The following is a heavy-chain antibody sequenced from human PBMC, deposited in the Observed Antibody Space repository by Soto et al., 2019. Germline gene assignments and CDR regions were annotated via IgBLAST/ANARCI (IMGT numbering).Heavy chain of an antibody. J-gene: IGHJ4*02. V-gene: IGHV3-33*01. CDR3: ARAPGTAMAYFDY. Sequence: GGSLRLSCAASGFTFSSYGMHWVRQAPGKGLEWLAIIWYDGSNKDYADSVKGRFTISRDNSDNTLYLQMNGLRAEDTAVYYCARAPGTAMAYFDYWGQGTLVTVSS. CDR2: IWYDGSNK. D-gene: IGHD5-18*01. CDR1: GFTFSSYG.